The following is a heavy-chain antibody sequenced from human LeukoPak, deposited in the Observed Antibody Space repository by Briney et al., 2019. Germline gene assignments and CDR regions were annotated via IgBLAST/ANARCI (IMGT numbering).Heavy chain of an antibody. CDR1: GGSISSGGYY. D-gene: IGHD6-13*01. Sequence: SQTLSLTCTVSGGSISSGGYYWSWIRQHPGKGLEWIGYIYYSGSTYYNPSLKSRVTISVDTSKNQFSLKLSSVTAADTAVYYCARHGSSWTYFDYWGQGTLVTVSS. V-gene: IGHV4-31*03. CDR2: IYYSGST. J-gene: IGHJ4*02. CDR3: ARHGSSWTYFDY.